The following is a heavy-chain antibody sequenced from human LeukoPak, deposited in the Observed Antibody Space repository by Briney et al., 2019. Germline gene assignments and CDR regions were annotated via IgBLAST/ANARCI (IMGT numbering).Heavy chain of an antibody. Sequence: GGSLRLSCAASGFTVSSNYMSWVRQAPGKGLEWVSSISSSSSYIYYADSVKGRFTISRDNAKNSLYLQMNSLRAEDTAVYYCARSGIAAAGISYWGQGTLVTVSS. CDR2: ISSSSSYI. CDR3: ARSGIAAAGISY. D-gene: IGHD6-13*01. CDR1: GFTVSSNY. V-gene: IGHV3-21*01. J-gene: IGHJ4*02.